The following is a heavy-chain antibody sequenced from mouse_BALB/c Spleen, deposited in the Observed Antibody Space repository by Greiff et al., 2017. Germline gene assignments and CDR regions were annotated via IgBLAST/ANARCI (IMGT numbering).Heavy chain of an antibody. D-gene: IGHD1-1*01. V-gene: IGHV2-9*02. Sequence: VLLVESGPGLVAPSQSLSITCTVSGFSLTSYGVPWVRQPPGKGLEWLGVIWAGGSTNYNSALMSRLSISKDNYKRHVFLKMNSLQTDDTAMYYCAREGLLRYLDYWGEGTTVTVSS. CDR3: AREGLLRYLDY. CDR2: IWAGGST. CDR1: GFSLTSYG. J-gene: IGHJ1*01.